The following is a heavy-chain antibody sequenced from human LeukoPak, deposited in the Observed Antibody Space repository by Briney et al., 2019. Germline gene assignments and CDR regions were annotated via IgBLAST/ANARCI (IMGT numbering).Heavy chain of an antibody. J-gene: IGHJ4*02. CDR1: GFTFSSYS. D-gene: IGHD6-19*01. V-gene: IGHV3-23*01. CDR2: ISGSGGST. Sequence: GGSLRLSCAASGFTFSSYSMNWVRQAPGKGLEWVSAISGSGGSTYYADSVKGRFTISRDNSKNTLYLQMNSLRAEDTAVYYCAKIVRGVSSGWDPVDYWGQGTLVTVSS. CDR3: AKIVRGVSSGWDPVDY.